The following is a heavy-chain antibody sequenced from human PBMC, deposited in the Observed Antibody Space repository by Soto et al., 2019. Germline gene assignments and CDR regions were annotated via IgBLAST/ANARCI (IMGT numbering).Heavy chain of an antibody. CDR3: ARHSGELLYLSRFDP. J-gene: IGHJ5*02. CDR1: GGSISSYY. D-gene: IGHD3-10*01. Sequence: NPSETLSLTCTVSGGSISSYYWSWIRQPPGKGLEWIGYIFYSGSSNYSPSLKSRVTISIDTSKNQFSLKLNSVTAADTAVYYCARHSGELLYLSRFDPWGQGTLVTVSS. CDR2: IFYSGSS. V-gene: IGHV4-59*08.